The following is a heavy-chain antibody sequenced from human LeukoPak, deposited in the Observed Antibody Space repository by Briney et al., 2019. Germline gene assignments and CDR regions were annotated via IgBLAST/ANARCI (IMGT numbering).Heavy chain of an antibody. CDR1: GGSISSYY. CDR2: IYYSGST. V-gene: IGHV4-59*01. CDR3: AKHDSSTSRRRRTTIGAFDI. D-gene: IGHD2-2*01. Sequence: SETLSLTCTVSGGSISSYYWSWIRQPPGKGLEWIGYIYYSGSTNYNPSLKSRVTISVDTSKNQFSLKLSSVTAADTAVYYCAKHDSSTSRRRRTTIGAFDIWGQGTMVTVSS. J-gene: IGHJ3*02.